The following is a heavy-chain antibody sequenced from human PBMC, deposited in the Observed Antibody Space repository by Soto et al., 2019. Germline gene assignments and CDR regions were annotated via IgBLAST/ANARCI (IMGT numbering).Heavy chain of an antibody. J-gene: IGHJ3*01. CDR1: GFTFGNYG. V-gene: IGHV3-23*01. D-gene: IGHD2-21*02. CDR2: ISGGGGNT. CDR3: AKGFIVVVTVIRPDDSFDV. Sequence: EVQLLESGGGLVQPGGSLRLSCAASGFTFGNYGMNWVRQAPGKGLEWVSGISGGGGNTYYADSVKGRFTISRDPSKNTVFLEMNSLRAEDTAVYYCAKGFIVVVTVIRPDDSFDVWGQGTLVTVSS.